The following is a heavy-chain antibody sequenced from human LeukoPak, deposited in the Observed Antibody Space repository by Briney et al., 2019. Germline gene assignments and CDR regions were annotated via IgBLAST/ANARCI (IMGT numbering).Heavy chain of an antibody. V-gene: IGHV4-30-2*01. CDR3: ARATSSAFDI. CDR2: IYHSGST. CDR1: VGSISSGCYS. J-gene: IGHJ3*02. Sequence: SETLSLTCAVSVGSISSGCYSWSWIRQAPGKGLEWIGYIYHSGSTYYNPSLKSRVTISVDRSKNQFSLKLSSVTAADTAVYYCARATSSAFDIWGQGTMVTVSS. D-gene: IGHD3-16*01.